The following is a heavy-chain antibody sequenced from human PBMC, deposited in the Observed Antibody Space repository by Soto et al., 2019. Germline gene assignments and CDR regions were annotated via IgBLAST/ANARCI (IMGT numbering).Heavy chain of an antibody. CDR2: ITPIFGTA. J-gene: IGHJ4*02. CDR3: ASLNARYDSSGYYFDY. D-gene: IGHD3-22*01. CDR1: GGTFSSYA. Sequence: SVKVSCKASGGTFSSYAISWVRQAPGQGLEWMGGITPIFGTANYAQKFQGRVTITADESTSTAYMELSSLRSEDTAVYYCASLNARYDSSGYYFDYWGQGTLVTVSS. V-gene: IGHV1-69*13.